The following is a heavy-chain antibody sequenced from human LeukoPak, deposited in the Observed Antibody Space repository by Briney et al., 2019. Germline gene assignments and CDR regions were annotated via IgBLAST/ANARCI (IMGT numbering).Heavy chain of an antibody. CDR1: GYTFTSYG. CDR2: ISAYNGNT. Sequence: ASVKVSCKASGYTFTSYGISWVRQAPGQGLEWMGWISAYNGNTNYAQKLQGRVTMTTDTSTSTVYMELSSLRSEDTAVYYCARDSGSGNYYMDVWGKGTTVTVSS. J-gene: IGHJ6*03. CDR3: ARDSGSGNYYMDV. V-gene: IGHV1-18*01. D-gene: IGHD3-10*01.